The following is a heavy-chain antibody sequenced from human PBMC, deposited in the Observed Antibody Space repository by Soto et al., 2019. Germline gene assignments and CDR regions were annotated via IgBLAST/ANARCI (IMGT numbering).Heavy chain of an antibody. CDR3: ARENSYPYFDF. CDR2: IYSSGST. Sequence: PGGSLRLSCVASGFTVSSNYMSWVRQAPGKGLQWVSVIYSSGSTYYEDSVKGRFTISRDNPKNTLYLQMNSLRVEDTAVYYCARENSYPYFDFWGQGTQVTVSS. V-gene: IGHV3-53*01. J-gene: IGHJ4*02. D-gene: IGHD5-18*01. CDR1: GFTVSSNY.